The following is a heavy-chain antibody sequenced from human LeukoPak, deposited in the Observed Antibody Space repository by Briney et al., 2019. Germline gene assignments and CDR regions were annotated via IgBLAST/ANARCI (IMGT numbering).Heavy chain of an antibody. CDR3: ARGGGCSGGSCYLFDY. Sequence: SETLSLTCTVSGGSISSYYWSWIRQPPGKGLXXXXXIYYSGSTNYXPSLXXXXXISVXTSKNQFSLKLSSVTAADTAVYYCARGGGCSGGSCYLFDYWGQGTLVTVSS. J-gene: IGHJ4*02. D-gene: IGHD2-15*01. CDR2: IYYSGST. V-gene: IGHV4-59*01. CDR1: GGSISSYY.